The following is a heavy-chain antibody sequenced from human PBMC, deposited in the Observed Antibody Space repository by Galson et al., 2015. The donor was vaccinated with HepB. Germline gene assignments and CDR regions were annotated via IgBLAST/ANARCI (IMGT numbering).Heavy chain of an antibody. Sequence: SLRLSCAASGFTFSSYAMHWVRQAPGKGLEWVAVISYDGSNKYYADSVKGRFTISRDNSKNTLYLQMNSLRAEDTAVYYCAREKGIAARPFDYWGQGTLVTVSS. D-gene: IGHD6-6*01. CDR1: GFTFSSYA. V-gene: IGHV3-30-3*01. CDR2: ISYDGSNK. J-gene: IGHJ4*02. CDR3: AREKGIAARPFDY.